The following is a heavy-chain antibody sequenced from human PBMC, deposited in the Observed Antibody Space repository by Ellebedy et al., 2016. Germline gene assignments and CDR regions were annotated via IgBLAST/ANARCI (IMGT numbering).Heavy chain of an antibody. Sequence: ASVKVSXXASGYTFTSYGISWVRQAPGQGLEWMGWISAYNGNTNYAQKLQGRVTMTTDTSTSTAYMELRSLRSDDTAVYYCARDRIVRFFVGGGSSDPWGQGTLVTVSS. CDR3: ARDRIVRFFVGGGSSDP. J-gene: IGHJ5*02. D-gene: IGHD2-15*01. CDR1: GYTFTSYG. CDR2: ISAYNGNT. V-gene: IGHV1-18*01.